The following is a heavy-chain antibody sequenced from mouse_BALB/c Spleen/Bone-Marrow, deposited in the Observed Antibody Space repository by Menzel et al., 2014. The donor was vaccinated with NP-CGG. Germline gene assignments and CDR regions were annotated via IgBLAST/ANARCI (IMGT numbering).Heavy chain of an antibody. CDR1: GLTFSSFG. J-gene: IGHJ3*01. V-gene: IGHV5-17*02. CDR2: ISSGSSTI. CDR3: ARSPWFAY. Sequence: EVMLVESGGGLVQPGGSRKLSCAASGLTFSSFGMHWVRQAPEKGLEWVAYISSGSSTIYYADTVKGRFTISRDNPKSTLFLQMTSLRSEDTAMYYCARSPWFAYWGQGTLVTVSA.